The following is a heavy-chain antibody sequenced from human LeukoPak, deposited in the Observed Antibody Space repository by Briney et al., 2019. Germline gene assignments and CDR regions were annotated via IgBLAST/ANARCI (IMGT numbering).Heavy chain of an antibody. CDR2: IYYSGST. CDR1: GGSISSGDYY. J-gene: IGHJ4*02. Sequence: SETLSLTCTVSGGSISSGDYYWSWIRQPPGKGLEWIGYIYYSGSTYYNPSLKSRVTITVDTSKNQFSLKLSSVTAADTAVYYCARVSGSGVGYFDYWGQGTLVTVSS. D-gene: IGHD3-10*01. CDR3: ARVSGSGVGYFDY. V-gene: IGHV4-30-4*08.